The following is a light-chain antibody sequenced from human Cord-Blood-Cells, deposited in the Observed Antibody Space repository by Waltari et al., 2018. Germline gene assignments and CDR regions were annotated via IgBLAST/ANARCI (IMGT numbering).Light chain of an antibody. CDR1: SSNIGSNY. CDR2: RNN. CDR3: AAWDDSLSGYVV. V-gene: IGLV1-47*01. J-gene: IGLJ2*01. Sequence: QSVLTQPPSASGTPGPRVTISCSGSSSNIGSNYVSWYQQLPGTAPKLLIYRNNQRPSGVPDRFSGSKSGTSASLAISGLRSEDEADYYCAAWDDSLSGYVVFGGGTKLTVL.